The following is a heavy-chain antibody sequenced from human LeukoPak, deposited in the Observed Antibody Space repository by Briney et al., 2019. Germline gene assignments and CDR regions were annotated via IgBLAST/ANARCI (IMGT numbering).Heavy chain of an antibody. D-gene: IGHD2-15*01. CDR1: GFXFSRYS. Sequence: GGSLRLSCAASGFXFSRYSMNWVRQAPGKGQEWVSFIGSSGSTIYYADSVKGRFTSSRDNAKNSLYLQMNSVRDEDTAVYYWARLWGYCSGGSCYSTPYWGQGTLVTVSS. J-gene: IGHJ4*02. CDR2: IGSSGSTI. V-gene: IGHV3-48*02. CDR3: ARLWGYCSGGSCYSTPY.